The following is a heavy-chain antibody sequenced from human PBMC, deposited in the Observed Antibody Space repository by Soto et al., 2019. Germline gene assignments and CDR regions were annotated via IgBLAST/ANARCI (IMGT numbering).Heavy chain of an antibody. CDR1: GFTLSTYR. Sequence: GGSLRLSCAASGFTLSTYRMTWVRQAPGKGLEWVSSISSSSYYIHYADSVKGRFTISRDSAKNSVYLQLNSLRAEDTAVYYCAQDSEPYYDFWSGTGPVWGQGTTVTVSS. V-gene: IGHV3-21*01. CDR3: AQDSEPYYDFWSGTGPV. CDR2: ISSSSYYI. D-gene: IGHD3-3*01. J-gene: IGHJ6*02.